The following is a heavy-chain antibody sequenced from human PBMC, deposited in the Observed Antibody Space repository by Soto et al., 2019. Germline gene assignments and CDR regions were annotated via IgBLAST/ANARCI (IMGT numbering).Heavy chain of an antibody. J-gene: IGHJ3*01. CDR2: ISFDGSKT. CDR1: GFTFTTYG. CDR3: AKNWWQRADGEDFDF. V-gene: IGHV3-30*18. D-gene: IGHD2-15*01. Sequence: QVHLVESGGGVVQPGRSLRLSCAASGFTFTTYGMHWVRQAPGKGLEWVAAISFDGSKTYYGDSVKGRFTISRDNSKNILFLQMNSLRDEDTAVYYCAKNWWQRADGEDFDFWGQGTMVTVSS.